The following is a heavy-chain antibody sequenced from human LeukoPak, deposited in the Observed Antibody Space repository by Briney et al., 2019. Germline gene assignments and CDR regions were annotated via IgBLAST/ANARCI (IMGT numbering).Heavy chain of an antibody. CDR1: GYTFTSYG. CDR2: ISAYNGNT. J-gene: IGHJ4*02. Sequence: ASVEVSCKASGYTFTSYGISWVRQAPGQGLEWMGWISAYNGNTNYAQKLQGRVTMTTGTSTSTAYMELRSLRSDDTAVYYCASGVTIFGVVMATLDYWGQGTLVTVSS. V-gene: IGHV1-18*01. CDR3: ASGVTIFGVVMATLDY. D-gene: IGHD3-3*01.